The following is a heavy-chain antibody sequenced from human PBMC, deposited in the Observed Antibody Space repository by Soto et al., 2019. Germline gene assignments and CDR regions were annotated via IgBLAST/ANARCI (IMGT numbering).Heavy chain of an antibody. CDR2: IIPILRIA. V-gene: IGHV1-69*08. Sequence: QVQLVQSGAEVKKPGSSVKVSCKASGGTFSSYTISWVRQAPGQGLEWMGRIIPILRIANYAQKFQGRVTITADKSTSTAYMELSSLRSEDTAVYYCARDRRYCSGGSCSDDAFDIWGQGTMVTVSS. CDR3: ARDRRYCSGGSCSDDAFDI. D-gene: IGHD2-15*01. J-gene: IGHJ3*02. CDR1: GGTFSSYT.